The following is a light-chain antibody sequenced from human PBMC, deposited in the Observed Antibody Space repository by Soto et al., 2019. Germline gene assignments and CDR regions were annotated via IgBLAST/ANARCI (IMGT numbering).Light chain of an antibody. CDR1: SSNIGAAYD. J-gene: IGLJ3*02. CDR2: GNN. Sequence: QSVLTQPPSVSGAPGQKVTISCTRSSSNIGAAYDVHWYQHLPGTAAKLLIYGNNNRPSGVPDRFSVSKSGTSASLAITGRQAEDEADYYCQSYDSRLSGWVFGGGTKLTVL. CDR3: QSYDSRLSGWV. V-gene: IGLV1-40*01.